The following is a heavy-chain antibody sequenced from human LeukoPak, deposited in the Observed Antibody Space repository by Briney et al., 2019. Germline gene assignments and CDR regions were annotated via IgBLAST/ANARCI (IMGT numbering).Heavy chain of an antibody. CDR3: ARDLSYSTSSGGSFDY. D-gene: IGHD6-6*01. V-gene: IGHV3-7*05. Sequence: GGSLSLLCAASGLTQRSYWLSWLRQAPGKGREWVANIQEDGSEKYYVDSVKGRFTISRDNAKNSLYLQMNTLRAEDTAVYYCARDLSYSTSSGGSFDYWGQGTLVTVSS. J-gene: IGHJ4*02. CDR1: GLTQRSYW. CDR2: IQEDGSEK.